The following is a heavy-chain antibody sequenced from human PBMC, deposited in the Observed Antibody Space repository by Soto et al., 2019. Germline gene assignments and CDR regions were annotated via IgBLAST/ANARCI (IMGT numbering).Heavy chain of an antibody. CDR3: ARQIYDSDTGPNFQYYFDS. CDR1: GYSFAGYW. D-gene: IGHD5-18*01. Sequence: GESLKISCKGSGYSFAGYWITCVRQKPGKGLEWMGRIDPSDSQTYYSPSFRGHVTISVTKSITTVFLQWSSLRASDTAMYYCARQIYDSDTGPNFQYYFDSWGQGTPVTVYS. CDR2: IDPSDSQT. J-gene: IGHJ4*02. V-gene: IGHV5-10-1*01.